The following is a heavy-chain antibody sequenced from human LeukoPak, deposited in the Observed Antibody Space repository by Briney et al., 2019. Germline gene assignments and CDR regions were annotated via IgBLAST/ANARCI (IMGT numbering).Heavy chain of an antibody. Sequence: GASVKASCKASGYDFTDHYVHWVRQAPGQGPEWMGWVNPSGGATKYAQKFQDRVTLTRDTSISTAYLELSGLRSDDMAVYYCVTYTSAIQYFLYWGLGTLVTVSS. CDR2: VNPSGGAT. J-gene: IGHJ4*02. V-gene: IGHV1-2*02. CDR1: GYDFTDHY. CDR3: VTYTSAIQYFLY. D-gene: IGHD6-19*01.